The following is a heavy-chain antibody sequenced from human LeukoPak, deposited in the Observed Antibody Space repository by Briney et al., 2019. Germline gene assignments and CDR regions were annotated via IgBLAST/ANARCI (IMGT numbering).Heavy chain of an antibody. Sequence: SETLSLTCTVSGGSISSYYWSWIRQPPGKGLEWIGYIYYSGSTNYNPSLKSRVTISVDTSKNQFSLKLSSVTAADTAVYYCARGGFAAGGDYWGQGTLVTVSS. CDR2: IYYSGST. CDR3: ARGGFAAGGDY. V-gene: IGHV4-59*08. J-gene: IGHJ4*02. D-gene: IGHD6-13*01. CDR1: GGSISSYY.